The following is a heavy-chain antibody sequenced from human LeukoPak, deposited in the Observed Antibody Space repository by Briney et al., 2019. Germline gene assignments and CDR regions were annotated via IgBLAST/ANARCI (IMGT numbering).Heavy chain of an antibody. J-gene: IGHJ5*02. CDR3: AEDQGWYYYDSSGSNWFDP. Sequence: GGSLRLSCAASGFTFSSYAMSWVRQAPGKGLEWGSAISGSGGIQSYAAAVKGRFTNSRDNSKNTMYLKMNSLRAEDTAVYYCAEDQGWYYYDSSGSNWFDPWGQGTLVTVSS. CDR1: GFTFSSYA. D-gene: IGHD3-22*01. CDR2: ISGSGGIQ. V-gene: IGHV3-23*01.